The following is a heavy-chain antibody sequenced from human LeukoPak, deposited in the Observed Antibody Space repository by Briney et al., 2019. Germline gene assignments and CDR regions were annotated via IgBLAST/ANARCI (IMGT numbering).Heavy chain of an antibody. Sequence: ASVKVSCKASGYTFTSYGISWVRQAPGQGLEWMGWISAYNGNTNYAQKLQGRVTMTTDTSTSTAYMELRSLRSDDTAVYYCARADYGDYGVRVDFDYWGQGTLVTVSS. D-gene: IGHD4-17*01. CDR1: GYTFTSYG. V-gene: IGHV1-18*01. CDR2: ISAYNGNT. J-gene: IGHJ4*02. CDR3: ARADYGDYGVRVDFDY.